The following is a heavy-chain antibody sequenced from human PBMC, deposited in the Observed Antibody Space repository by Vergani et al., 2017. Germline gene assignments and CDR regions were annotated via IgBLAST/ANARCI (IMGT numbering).Heavy chain of an antibody. CDR3: ARAISVVPAAKSSWVDP. V-gene: IGHV4-30-4*08. D-gene: IGHD2-2*01. CDR1: GGSISSGDYY. CDR2: IYYSGST. Sequence: QVQLQESGPGLVKPSQTLSLTCTVSGGSISSGDYYWSWIRQPPGKGLEWIGYIYYSGSTYYNPSLKSRVTISVDTSKNQFSLKLSSVTAADTAVDYCARAISVVPAAKSSWVDPWGQGTLVTVSS. J-gene: IGHJ5*02.